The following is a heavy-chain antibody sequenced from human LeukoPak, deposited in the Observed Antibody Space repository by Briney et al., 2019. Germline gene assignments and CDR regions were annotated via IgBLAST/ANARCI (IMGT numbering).Heavy chain of an antibody. CDR3: ARDKDALAAAGYWFDP. V-gene: IGHV1-46*01. Sequence: ASVKVSCKASGYTFTSYYMHWVRQAPGQGLEWMGIINPSGGSTSYAQKFQGRVTMTRDTSTSTVYMELSSLRSEDTAVYYCARDKDALAAAGYWFDPWGQGTLVTVSS. D-gene: IGHD6-13*01. CDR2: INPSGGST. CDR1: GYTFTSYY. J-gene: IGHJ5*02.